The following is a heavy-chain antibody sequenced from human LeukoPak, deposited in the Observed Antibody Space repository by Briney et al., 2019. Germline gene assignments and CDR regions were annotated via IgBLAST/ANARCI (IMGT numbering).Heavy chain of an antibody. Sequence: GGSLRLSCAASGFRFSRYWMSWVRQAPGKGLEWVANIKEDGSEKYYVDSVKGRFSISRDNAKNSQYLQMKSLRAEDTAVYYCARVRVYYYDSSGYSDYWGQGTLVTVSS. CDR1: GFRFSRYW. CDR3: ARVRVYYYDSSGYSDY. CDR2: IKEDGSEK. J-gene: IGHJ4*02. D-gene: IGHD3-22*01. V-gene: IGHV3-7*01.